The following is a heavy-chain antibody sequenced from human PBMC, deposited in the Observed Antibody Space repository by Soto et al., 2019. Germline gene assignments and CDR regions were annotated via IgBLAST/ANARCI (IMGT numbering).Heavy chain of an antibody. CDR2: IIPIFGTA. Sequence: SVKVSCKASGGTFSSYAISWVRQAPGQGLEWMGGIIPIFGTANYAQKFQGRVTITADESTGTAYMELSSLRSEDTAGYYCARDLWFPVPATPGWLDTWGQGTLVTVSS. V-gene: IGHV1-69*13. CDR3: ARDLWFPVPATPGWLDT. D-gene: IGHD3-9*01. J-gene: IGHJ5*02. CDR1: GGTFSSYA.